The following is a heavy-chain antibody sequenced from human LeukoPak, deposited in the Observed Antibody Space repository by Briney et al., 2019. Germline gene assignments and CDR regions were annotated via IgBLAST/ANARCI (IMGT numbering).Heavy chain of an antibody. CDR3: ARAPGDWFDP. V-gene: IGHV3-7*01. CDR2: IKQDGSEK. Sequence: GGSLRLSCAASGFTFSGHAMNWVRQAPGKGLEWVANIKQDGSEKYYVDSVKGRFTISRDNAQNSLYLQMNSLRAEDTAVYYCARAPGDWFDPWGQGTLVTVSS. J-gene: IGHJ5*02. CDR1: GFTFSGHA.